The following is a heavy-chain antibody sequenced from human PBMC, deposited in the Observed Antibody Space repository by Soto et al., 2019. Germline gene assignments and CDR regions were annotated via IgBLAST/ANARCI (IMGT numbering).Heavy chain of an antibody. CDR3: AMDGGFRGIKY. CDR1: GDTFSGYP. V-gene: IGHV1-69*18. J-gene: IGHJ4*02. CDR2: IIPVFGTT. D-gene: IGHD5-18*01. Sequence: QVQLVQSGAELKKPGSSVKVSCKASGDTFSGYPINWVRQAPGEGLEWMGRIIPVFGTTNDAQRFEGRVTFDSEETTHTPYMKLRGQLSEDTAVYYCAMDGGFRGIKYWGPGTLVTVSS.